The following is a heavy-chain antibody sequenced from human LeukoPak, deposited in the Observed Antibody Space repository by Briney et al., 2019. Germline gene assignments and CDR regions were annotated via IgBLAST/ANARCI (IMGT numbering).Heavy chain of an antibody. CDR1: GYTFTSYG. CDR2: ISAYNGNT. V-gene: IGHV1-18*01. J-gene: IGHJ4*02. Sequence: GASVKVSCKASGYTFTSYGISWVRQAPGQGLEWMGWISAYNGNTNYAQKLQGRVTMTTDTSTSTAYMELRSLRSDDTAVYYCARAEEDSWSGYYHRADYWGQGTLVTVSS. D-gene: IGHD3-3*01. CDR3: ARAEEDSWSGYYHRADY.